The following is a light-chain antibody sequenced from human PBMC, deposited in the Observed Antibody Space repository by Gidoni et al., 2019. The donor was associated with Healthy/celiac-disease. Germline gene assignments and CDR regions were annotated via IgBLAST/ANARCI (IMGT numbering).Light chain of an antibody. CDR2: KAS. J-gene: IGKJ2*01. CDR1: SW. V-gene: IGKV1-5*03. CDR3: QQYNSYPYT. Sequence: SWLAWYQQKPGKAPKLLIYKASSLESGVPSRFSGSGSGTEFTLTISSLQPDDFATYYCQQYNSYPYTFGQGTKLEIK.